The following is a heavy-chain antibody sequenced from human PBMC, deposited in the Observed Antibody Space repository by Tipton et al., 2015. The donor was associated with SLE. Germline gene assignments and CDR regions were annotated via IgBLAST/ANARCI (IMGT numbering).Heavy chain of an antibody. J-gene: IGHJ4*02. V-gene: IGHV3-48*03. Sequence: SLRLSCAASGFTFSSYEMNWVRQAPGKGLEWVSYISSSGSTIYYADSVQGRFTVSRDNSKNTLYLQMNNVRHEDTAVYYCATRQGSGWYQSFDYWGQASLVTVSS. D-gene: IGHD6-19*01. CDR3: ATRQGSGWYQSFDY. CDR2: ISSSGSTI. CDR1: GFTFSSYE.